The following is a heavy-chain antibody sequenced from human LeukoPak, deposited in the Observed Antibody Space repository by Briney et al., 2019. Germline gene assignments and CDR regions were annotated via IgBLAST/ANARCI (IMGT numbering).Heavy chain of an antibody. CDR2: IGNAGDT. J-gene: IGHJ3*02. CDR1: GFTFSSYD. D-gene: IGHD6-19*01. V-gene: IGHV3-13*01. Sequence: PGGSLRLSCAASGFTFSSYDVHWVRQATGKGLEWVSAIGNAGDTYYPGSVKGRFTISRENAKNSLYLQMNSLRAGDTAVYYCARAVAVAGDAFEIWGQGTMVTVSS. CDR3: ARAVAVAGDAFEI.